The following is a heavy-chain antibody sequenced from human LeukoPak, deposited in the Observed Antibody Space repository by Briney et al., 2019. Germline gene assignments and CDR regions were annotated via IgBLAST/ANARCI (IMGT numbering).Heavy chain of an antibody. CDR1: GYTFTSYA. CDR2: INTNTGNP. CDR3: ARDPRFGDFWSGYFALDY. D-gene: IGHD3-3*01. Sequence: ASAKVSCKASGYTFTSYAMNWVRQAPGQGLEWMGWINTNTGNPTYAQGFTGRFVFSLDTSVSTAYLQISSLKAEDTAVYYCARDPRFGDFWSGYFALDYWGQGTLVTVSS. J-gene: IGHJ4*02. V-gene: IGHV7-4-1*02.